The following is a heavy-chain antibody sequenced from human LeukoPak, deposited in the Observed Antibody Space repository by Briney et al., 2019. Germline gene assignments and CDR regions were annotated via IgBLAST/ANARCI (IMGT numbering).Heavy chain of an antibody. Sequence: ASVKVSCKAARYTFSSYDINWVRQAPGQGLEWMGWMNPDSGNTGYAQKFQGRVTMTRNTSISTAYMELGGLSSDDTAVHFCARGSHRGYCTTSDCYTVDYWGQGTLVSVSS. V-gene: IGHV1-8*01. D-gene: IGHD2-8*01. CDR3: ARGSHRGYCTTSDCYTVDY. J-gene: IGHJ4*02. CDR1: RYTFSSYD. CDR2: MNPDSGNT.